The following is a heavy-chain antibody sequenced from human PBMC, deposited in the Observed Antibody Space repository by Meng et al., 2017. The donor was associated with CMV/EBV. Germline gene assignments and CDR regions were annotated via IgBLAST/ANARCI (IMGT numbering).Heavy chain of an antibody. Sequence: QVQGVQSGVGVKKPGSSVKVSCKASGGTFSSYAISWVRQAPGQGLEWMGGIIPIFGTANYAQKFQGRVTITADESTSTAYMELSSLRSEDTAVYYCAREGYCGGDCFYDYWGQGTLVTVSS. CDR3: AREGYCGGDCFYDY. V-gene: IGHV1-69*12. D-gene: IGHD2-21*02. J-gene: IGHJ4*02. CDR1: GGTFSSYA. CDR2: IIPIFGTA.